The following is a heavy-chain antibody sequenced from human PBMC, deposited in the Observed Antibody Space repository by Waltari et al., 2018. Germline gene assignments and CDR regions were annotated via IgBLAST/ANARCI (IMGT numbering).Heavy chain of an antibody. CDR1: GYSISSGYY. D-gene: IGHD6-19*01. V-gene: IGHV4-38-2*01. CDR3: ARRALYSSGWLFDY. CDR2: IYHSGST. Sequence: QVQLQESGPGLVKPSETLSLTCAVSGYSISSGYYWGWIRQPPGKGLEWIGSIYHSGSTYYNPSLKGRFTISVDTSKNQFSLKLSSVTAADTAVYYCARRALYSSGWLFDYWGQGTLVTVSS. J-gene: IGHJ4*02.